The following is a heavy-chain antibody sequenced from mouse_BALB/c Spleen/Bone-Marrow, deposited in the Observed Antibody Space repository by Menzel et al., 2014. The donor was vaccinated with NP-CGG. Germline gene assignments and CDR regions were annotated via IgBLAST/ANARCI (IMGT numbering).Heavy chain of an antibody. CDR1: GYPFSSYW. CDR2: IYPGDGET. V-gene: IGHV1-80*01. Sequence: QVQLQQPGAELVRPGSSVKISCKASGYPFSSYWVNWVKQRPGQGLEWIGQIYPGDGETNYNGKFKGNATLTADKSSSTAYMQLISLTSEDSAVYFCARKYGDYWGQGTTLTVSS. D-gene: IGHD2-10*02. J-gene: IGHJ2*01. CDR3: ARKYGDY.